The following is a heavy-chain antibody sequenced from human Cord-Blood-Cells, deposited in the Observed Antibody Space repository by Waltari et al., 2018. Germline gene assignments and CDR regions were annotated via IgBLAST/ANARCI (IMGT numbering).Heavy chain of an antibody. CDR3: ARARKGANWGSGGAFDI. D-gene: IGHD7-27*01. Sequence: QVQLVQSGAEVKKPGASVKVSCKASGYTFTGYYMHWVRQAPGQGLEWMGWINPNSGGTNYAQKFQGRVTMTRETSISTAYMELSRLRSDDTAVYYCARARKGANWGSGGAFDIWGQGTMVTVSS. J-gene: IGHJ3*02. V-gene: IGHV1-2*02. CDR2: INPNSGGT. CDR1: GYTFTGYY.